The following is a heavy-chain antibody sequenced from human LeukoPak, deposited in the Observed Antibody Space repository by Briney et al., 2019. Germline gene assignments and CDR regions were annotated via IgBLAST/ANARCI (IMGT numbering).Heavy chain of an antibody. J-gene: IGHJ4*02. CDR1: GGSFSGYY. V-gene: IGHV4-34*01. CDR3: ARGLTVDH. CDR2: INHSGST. Sequence: PSETLSLTCTVYGGSFSGYYWSWIRQPPGKGLEWIGEINHSGSTNYNPSLKSRVTISVDTSKNQFSLKLSSVTAADTAVYYCARGLTVDHWGQGTLVTVSS.